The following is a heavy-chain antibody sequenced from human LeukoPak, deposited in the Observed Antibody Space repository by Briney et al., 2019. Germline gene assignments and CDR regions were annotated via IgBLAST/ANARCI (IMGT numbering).Heavy chain of an antibody. CDR3: ARVVRYGSGSYDAFDI. CDR1: GFTFSSYW. Sequence: PGGTLRLSCAASGFTFSSYWMHWVRRAPGKGLVWVSRINSDGSSTSYADSVKGRFTISRDNAKNTLYLQMNSLRAEDTAVYYCARVVRYGSGSYDAFDIWGQGTMVTVSS. D-gene: IGHD3-10*01. CDR2: INSDGSST. V-gene: IGHV3-74*01. J-gene: IGHJ3*02.